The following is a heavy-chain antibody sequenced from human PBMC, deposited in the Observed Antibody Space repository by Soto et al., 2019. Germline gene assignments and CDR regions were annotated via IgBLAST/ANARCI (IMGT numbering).Heavy chain of an antibody. CDR1: GFTFGDYA. Sequence: GGSLSLSCTASGFTFGDYAMSWFRQAPGKGLEWVGFIRSKAYGGTTEYAASVKGRFTISRDDSKSIAYLQMNSLKTEDTAVYYCTRDRLMVYAPTMYNWFDPWGQGTLVTVSS. CDR2: IRSKAYGGTT. CDR3: TRDRLMVYAPTMYNWFDP. V-gene: IGHV3-49*03. J-gene: IGHJ5*02. D-gene: IGHD2-8*01.